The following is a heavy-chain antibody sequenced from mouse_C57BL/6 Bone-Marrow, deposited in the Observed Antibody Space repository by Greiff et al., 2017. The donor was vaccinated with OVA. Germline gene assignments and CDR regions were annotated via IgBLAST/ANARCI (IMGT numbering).Heavy chain of an antibody. CDR3: TGDGDRGFAY. J-gene: IGHJ3*01. Sequence: VQLQQSGAELVRPGASVKLSCTASGFNIKDDYMHWVKQRPEQGLEWIGWIDPENGDTEYASKFQGKATITADTSSNTAYLQLSSLTSEDTAVYYCTGDGDRGFAYWGQGTLVTVSA. CDR2: IDPENGDT. CDR1: GFNIKDDY. V-gene: IGHV14-4*01. D-gene: IGHD2-13*01.